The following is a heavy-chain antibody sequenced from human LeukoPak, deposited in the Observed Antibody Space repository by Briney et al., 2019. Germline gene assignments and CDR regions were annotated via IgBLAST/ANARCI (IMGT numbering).Heavy chain of an antibody. D-gene: IGHD3-22*01. V-gene: IGHV3-21*06. CDR1: GFTFSRHA. CDR3: ASQYYDIGAYSGY. CDR2: INSRSDNI. Sequence: GGSLSLSCEVSGFTFSRHAMVWMRQAPGKGLEWVSAINSRSDNIVYADSVQGRFTIFRDNAKSSVYLQMDSLSTGDTAIYYCASQYYDIGAYSGYWGQGTLVTVSS. J-gene: IGHJ4*02.